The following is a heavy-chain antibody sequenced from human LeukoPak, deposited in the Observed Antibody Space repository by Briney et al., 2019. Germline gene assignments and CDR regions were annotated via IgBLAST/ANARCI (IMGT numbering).Heavy chain of an antibody. CDR1: GGSISSYS. D-gene: IGHD6-19*01. V-gene: IGHV4-59*12. Sequence: SETLSLTCTVSGGSISSYSWSWIRQPPGKGLEWIGYIYYSGSTYYNPSLKSRVTISVDTSKNQFSLKLSSVTAADTAVYYCAREPTLVPYSSPKYFDYWGQGTLVTVSS. CDR2: IYYSGST. CDR3: AREPTLVPYSSPKYFDY. J-gene: IGHJ4*02.